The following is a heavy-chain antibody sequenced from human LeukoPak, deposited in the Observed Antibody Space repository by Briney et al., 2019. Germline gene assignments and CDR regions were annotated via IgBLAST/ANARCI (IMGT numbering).Heavy chain of an antibody. V-gene: IGHV3-48*03. D-gene: IGHD5-24*01. J-gene: IGHJ4*02. Sequence: GGSLRLSCAASGFTFRGYEMNWVRQAPGKGLEWVSYIDSSGSNIHYADSVKGRFTISRDNAKNSLYLQMNSLRAEDTAVYYCARTKEMASISYFDSWGQGTLVTVSS. CDR2: IDSSGSNI. CDR3: ARTKEMASISYFDS. CDR1: GFTFRGYE.